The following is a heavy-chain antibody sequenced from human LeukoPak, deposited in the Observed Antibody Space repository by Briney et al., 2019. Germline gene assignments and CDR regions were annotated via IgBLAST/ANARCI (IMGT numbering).Heavy chain of an antibody. CDR1: GFTFSSYG. Sequence: PGGSLRLSCAASGFTFSSYGMHWVRQAPGKGLEWVAVIWYDGSNKYYADSVKGRFTTSRDNSKNTLYLQMNSLRAEDTAVYYCARDRVSGSYPDPFDIWGQGTMVTVSS. J-gene: IGHJ3*02. CDR2: IWYDGSNK. CDR3: ARDRVSGSYPDPFDI. V-gene: IGHV3-33*01. D-gene: IGHD1-26*01.